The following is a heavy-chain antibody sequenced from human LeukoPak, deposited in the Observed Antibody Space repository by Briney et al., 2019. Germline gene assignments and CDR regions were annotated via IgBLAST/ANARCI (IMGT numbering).Heavy chain of an antibody. J-gene: IGHJ4*02. V-gene: IGHV3-23*01. D-gene: IGHD5-12*01. CDR1: GFPFRSYA. CDR3: ARNGNSGWGYFDY. CDR2: ISGSGGST. Sequence: PGGSLRLSCAASGFPFRSYAMTWVRQAPGKGLEWVSGISGSGGSTDYADSVKGRFTISRDNSKNTLFLQMHSLRAEDTAVYYCARNGNSGWGYFDYWGQGTLVTVSS.